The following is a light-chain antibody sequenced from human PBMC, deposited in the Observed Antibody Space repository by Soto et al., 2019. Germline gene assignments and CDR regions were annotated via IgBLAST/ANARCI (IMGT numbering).Light chain of an antibody. V-gene: IGKV1-5*01. J-gene: IGKJ2*01. CDR1: QSISSW. CDR2: DAS. CDR3: QQYGSSPYT. Sequence: DIQMTQSPSTLSASVGDRVTITCRASQSISSWLAWYQQKPGKAPKLLIYDASSLESGVPSRFSGSGSGTDFTLTISRXEPEDFAVYYCQQYGSSPYTFGQGTKVDTK.